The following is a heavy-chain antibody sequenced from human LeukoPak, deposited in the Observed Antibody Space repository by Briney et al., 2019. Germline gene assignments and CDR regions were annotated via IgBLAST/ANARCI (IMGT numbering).Heavy chain of an antibody. CDR2: IKEDGNEK. J-gene: IGHJ4*02. V-gene: IGHV3-7*01. CDR1: GFTFSTYY. Sequence: GGSLRLSCAASGFTFSTYYMTWFRQAPGKGLEWVANIKEDGNEKYYVDSVKGRFTISRDNAKNSLYLQMSSLRVEDTAVYFCARSIHEFWSGLGAYWGQGTLVTVPS. D-gene: IGHD3-3*01. CDR3: ARSIHEFWSGLGAY.